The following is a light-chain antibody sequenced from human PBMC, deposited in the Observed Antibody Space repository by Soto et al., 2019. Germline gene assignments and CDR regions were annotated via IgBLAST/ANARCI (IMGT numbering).Light chain of an antibody. Sequence: EIVLTQSPATLSLSPGERATLSCRASQSVSSYLAWYQQKPGQAPRLLIYDASNRATGIPARFSGSGSGTDFTLTISSPEPEDFAVYYCQQRSNWPQFTFGPGTKVDIK. CDR1: QSVSSY. CDR2: DAS. V-gene: IGKV3-11*01. CDR3: QQRSNWPQFT. J-gene: IGKJ3*01.